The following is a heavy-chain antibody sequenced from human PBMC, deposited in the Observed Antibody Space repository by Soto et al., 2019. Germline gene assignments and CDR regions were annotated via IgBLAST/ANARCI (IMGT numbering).Heavy chain of an antibody. CDR2: IIPLFGTP. Sequence: ASVKVSCKASGGTFSNYAINWVRQAPGQGLEWMGGIIPLFGTPNYAQKFQGRVTFTAHKSTSTAYMELRSLRSDDTAVYYCARGWETVGTTTPFAYWGQGTLVTVSS. D-gene: IGHD1-26*01. J-gene: IGHJ4*02. CDR1: GGTFSNYA. CDR3: ARGWETVGTTTPFAY. V-gene: IGHV1-69*06.